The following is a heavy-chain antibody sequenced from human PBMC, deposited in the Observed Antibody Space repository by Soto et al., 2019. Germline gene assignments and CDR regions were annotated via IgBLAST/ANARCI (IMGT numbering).Heavy chain of an antibody. CDR2: IIPLFGTP. Sequence: ASVKVSCKASGGTFSNYAINWVRQAPGQGLEWMGGIIPLFGTPNYAQKFQGRVTFTAHKSTSTAYMELRSLRSDDTAVYYCARGWETVGTTTPFAYWGQGTLVTVSS. D-gene: IGHD1-26*01. J-gene: IGHJ4*02. CDR1: GGTFSNYA. CDR3: ARGWETVGTTTPFAY. V-gene: IGHV1-69*06.